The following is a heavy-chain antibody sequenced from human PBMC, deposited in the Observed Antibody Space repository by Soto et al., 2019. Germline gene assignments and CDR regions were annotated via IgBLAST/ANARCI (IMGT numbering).Heavy chain of an antibody. CDR1: GFNIISYA. D-gene: IGHD3-3*01. CDR3: AKSVLRFLAWQTLHFDY. V-gene: IGHV3-23*01. CDR2: ISGSGGST. J-gene: IGHJ4*02. Sequence: LRLSYTASGFNIISYALSWVRQAPGEGLEWVSAISGSGGSTYYADSVKGRFTISRDNSKNTLYLQMNSLRAEDTAVYYCAKSVLRFLAWQTLHFDYWGQGTLVTGSS.